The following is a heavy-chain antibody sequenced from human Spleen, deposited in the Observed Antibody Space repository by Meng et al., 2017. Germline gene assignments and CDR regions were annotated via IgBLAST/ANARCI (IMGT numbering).Heavy chain of an antibody. Sequence: GESLKISCAASGFTFSSYAMSWVRQAPGKGLEWVSTISGSGGSTYYADSVKGRFTISRDNSKNTLYLQMNSLTADDTAVYYCAKDPGYIYREPFDYWGQGTLVTVSS. V-gene: IGHV3-23*01. D-gene: IGHD5-18*01. CDR2: ISGSGGST. CDR1: GFTFSSYA. CDR3: AKDPGYIYREPFDY. J-gene: IGHJ4*02.